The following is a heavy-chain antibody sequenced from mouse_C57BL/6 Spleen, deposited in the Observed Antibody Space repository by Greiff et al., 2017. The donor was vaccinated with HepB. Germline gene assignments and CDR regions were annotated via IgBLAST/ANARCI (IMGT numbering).Heavy chain of an antibody. CDR3: ARDGDWDNFDY. CDR1: GYTFTDYY. CDR2: INPNNGGT. J-gene: IGHJ2*01. V-gene: IGHV1-26*01. D-gene: IGHD4-1*01. Sequence: VQLQQSGPELVKPGASVKISCKASGYTFTDYYMNWVKQSHGKSLEWIGDINPNNGGTSYNQKFKGKATLTVDKSSSTAYMELRSLTSEDSAVYYCARDGDWDNFDYWGQGTTLTVSS.